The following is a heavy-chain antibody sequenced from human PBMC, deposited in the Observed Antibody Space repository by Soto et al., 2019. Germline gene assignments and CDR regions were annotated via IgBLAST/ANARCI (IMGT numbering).Heavy chain of an antibody. CDR1: GYTFTSYY. V-gene: IGHV1-46*03. CDR2: INPSGGST. Sequence: GASVKVSCKASGYTFTSYYMHWVRQAPGQGLEWMGIINPSGGSTSYAQKFQGRVTMTRDTSTSTVYMELSSLRSEDTAVYYCARTGATHGDYLLRRHSFDIWGQGTMVTGSS. D-gene: IGHD4-17*01. CDR3: ARTGATHGDYLLRRHSFDI. J-gene: IGHJ3*02.